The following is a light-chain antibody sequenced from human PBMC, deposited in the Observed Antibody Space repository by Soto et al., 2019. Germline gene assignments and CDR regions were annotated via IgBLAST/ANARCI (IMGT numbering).Light chain of an antibody. V-gene: IGKV3-20*01. CDR2: EAS. J-gene: IGKJ1*01. CDR3: QQYGSSGT. Sequence: IVLTQSPCTLSLSPGERATLSCRASQSVTTQLAWYQQKPGQAPRLLIYEASTRATGISARFSGSGSGTDFTLTISRLEPEDFAVYYCQQYGSSGTFGQGTKVDNK. CDR1: QSVTTQ.